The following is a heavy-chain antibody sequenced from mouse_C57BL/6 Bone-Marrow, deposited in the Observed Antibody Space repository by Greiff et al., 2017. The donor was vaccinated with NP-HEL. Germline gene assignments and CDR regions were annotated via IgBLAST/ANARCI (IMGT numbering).Heavy chain of an antibody. D-gene: IGHD2-1*01. V-gene: IGHV1-54*01. CDR3: ARSLYPGSFDY. CDR1: GYAFTNYL. CDR2: INPGSGGT. J-gene: IGHJ2*01. Sequence: QVQLQQSGAELVRPGTSVKVSCKASGYAFTNYLIEWVKQRPGQGLEWIGVINPGSGGTNYNEKFKGKATLTADKSSSTAYMQLSSLTSEDSAVYFCARSLYPGSFDYWGQGTTLTVSS.